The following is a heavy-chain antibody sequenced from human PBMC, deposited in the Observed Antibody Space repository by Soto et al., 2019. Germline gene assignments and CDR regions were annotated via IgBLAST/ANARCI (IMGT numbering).Heavy chain of an antibody. V-gene: IGHV3-15*01. CDR2: IKRKTDGGTT. J-gene: IGHJ4*02. CDR3: AKGRNYDILTAYHAFDY. Sequence: SLRLSRAASGLTFSDAWMTWVRQAPGKGLEWVGRIKRKTDGGTTEYAAPVKGRFTISRDNSKNTLSLQMNSLRAEDTAIYYCAKGRNYDILTAYHAFDYWGQGTLVTVSS. D-gene: IGHD3-9*01. CDR1: GLTFSDAW.